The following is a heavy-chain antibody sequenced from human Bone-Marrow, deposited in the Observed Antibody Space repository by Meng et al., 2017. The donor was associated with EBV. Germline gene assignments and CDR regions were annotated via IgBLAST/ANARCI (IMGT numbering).Heavy chain of an antibody. D-gene: IGHD3-22*01. CDR3: ARFGEHGGYYYDISGYSDY. V-gene: IGHV1-18*01. CDR1: GYTFNMYG. Sequence: VKKSCVSVRVCSQGSGYTFNMYGIRLVRQAPGQGLEWMGWISAYNGNTNYAQKRQGRVTMTTETSTRTAYMELRSLRSDDTAVYYCARFGEHGGYYYDISGYSDYWGQGPLVTVSS. J-gene: IGHJ4*02. CDR2: ISAYNGNT.